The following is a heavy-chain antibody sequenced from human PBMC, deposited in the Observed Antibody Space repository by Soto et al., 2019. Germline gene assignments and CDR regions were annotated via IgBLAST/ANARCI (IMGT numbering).Heavy chain of an antibody. CDR1: GYIFTDYY. D-gene: IGHD2-15*01. V-gene: IGHV1-46*01. CDR2: INTGDGTT. J-gene: IGHJ6*02. CDR3: VRGEDCAGGSCYSLDV. Sequence: VQLVQSGAEVQKPGASVKVSCTASGYIFTDYYMHWVRQAPGLGREWMGIINTGDGTTKYAQSFQGRAALTRDTSTNTVYMGMSGLRSEDTAMYYCVRGEDCAGGSCYSLDVWGPGTTVAVSS.